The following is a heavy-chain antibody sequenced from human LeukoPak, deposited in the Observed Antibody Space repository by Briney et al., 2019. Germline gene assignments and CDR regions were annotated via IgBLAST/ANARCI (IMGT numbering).Heavy chain of an antibody. V-gene: IGHV5-51*01. CDR1: RYSFTSYC. CDR2: IYPGDSGP. Sequence: GESLKISCKVSRYSFTSYCIGWVRQMPGKGLEWMGIIYPGDSGPTYSPSFQGQVTISVDKSINTAYLQWSSLQASDTAMYYCGMSGDRVPLQDDVFDVWGQGTMVTVS. D-gene: IGHD1-26*01. J-gene: IGHJ3*01. CDR3: GMSGDRVPLQDDVFDV.